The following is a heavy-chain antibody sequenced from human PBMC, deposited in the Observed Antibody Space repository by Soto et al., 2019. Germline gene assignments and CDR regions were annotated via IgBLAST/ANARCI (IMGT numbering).Heavy chain of an antibody. CDR1: GYSFTSYW. V-gene: IGHV5-10-1*01. D-gene: IGHD6-19*01. CDR2: IDPSDSYT. Sequence: EVQLVQSGAEVKKPGESLRISCKGSGYSFTSYWISWVRQMPGKGLEWMGRIDPSDSYTDYSPSFQGHVTISADKSINTAYLQWSSLKASDTAMYDCARRQGYSSGPLYYWGQGTLVTVSS. J-gene: IGHJ4*02. CDR3: ARRQGYSSGPLYY.